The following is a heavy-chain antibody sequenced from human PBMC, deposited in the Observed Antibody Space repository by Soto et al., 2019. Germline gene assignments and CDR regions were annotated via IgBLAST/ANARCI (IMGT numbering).Heavy chain of an antibody. Sequence: QVQLVQSGAEVKKPGSSVKVSCKASGGTFSSYAISWVRQAPGQGLEWMGGIIPIFGTANYAQKFQGRVTITADEYTSTAYMELSSLRSEDTAVYYCATEDPYSSSSYYYYDMDVWGQGTTVTVSS. CDR3: ATEDPYSSSSYYYYDMDV. V-gene: IGHV1-69*01. CDR2: IIPIFGTA. D-gene: IGHD6-6*01. J-gene: IGHJ6*02. CDR1: GGTFSSYA.